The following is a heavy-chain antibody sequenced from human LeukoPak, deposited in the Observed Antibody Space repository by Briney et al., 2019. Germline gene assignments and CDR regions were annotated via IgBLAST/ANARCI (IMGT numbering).Heavy chain of an antibody. D-gene: IGHD3-9*01. CDR2: MHHSGST. CDR3: ARGHRFYDILTGYYSNLDFDY. CDR1: GYSISSGYY. V-gene: IGHV4-38-2*02. Sequence: SETLSLTCTVSGYSISSGYYWGWIRQPPGKGLEWIGSMHHSGSTYYNPSLKSRVTISVDTSKNQFSLKLSSVTAADTAVYYCARGHRFYDILTGYYSNLDFDYWGQGTLVTVSS. J-gene: IGHJ4*02.